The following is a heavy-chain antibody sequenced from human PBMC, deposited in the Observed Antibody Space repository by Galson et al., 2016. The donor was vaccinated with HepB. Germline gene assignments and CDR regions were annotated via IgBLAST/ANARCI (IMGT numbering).Heavy chain of an antibody. Sequence: TLSLTCAVYSESFTHDYWSWIRQPPGKGLEWIGEINHSGSTNYNPSLKSRATISIDTSKNHFSLNLTSVTAADTAVYYCATHPGTESRTGTGDWFDPWGQGTLVTVSS. CDR1: SESFTHDY. J-gene: IGHJ5*02. V-gene: IGHV4-34*01. CDR3: ATHPGTESRTGTGDWFDP. D-gene: IGHD1-1*01. CDR2: INHSGST.